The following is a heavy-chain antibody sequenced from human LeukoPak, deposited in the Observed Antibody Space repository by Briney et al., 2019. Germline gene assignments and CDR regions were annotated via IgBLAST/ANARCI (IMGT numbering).Heavy chain of an antibody. J-gene: IGHJ4*02. CDR1: GFTFDDYA. D-gene: IGHD5-12*01. CDR2: ISWNSGSM. Sequence: GGSLRLSCAASGFTFDDYAIHWVRQPPGRGLEWVSGISWNSGSMGYADSVKGRFTISRDNAKNSLYLQMNSLRAEDTAVYYCARDHRSGYSGYDAGNYFDYWGQGTLATVSS. V-gene: IGHV3-9*01. CDR3: ARDHRSGYSGYDAGNYFDY.